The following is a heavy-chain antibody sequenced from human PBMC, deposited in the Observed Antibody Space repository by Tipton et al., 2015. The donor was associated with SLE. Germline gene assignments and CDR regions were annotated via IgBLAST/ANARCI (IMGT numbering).Heavy chain of an antibody. CDR3: ARVIQQQPWLYYYYYMDV. CDR1: GGSISSYY. CDR2: IYYSGST. D-gene: IGHD6-13*01. Sequence: LRLSCTVSGGSISSYYWSWIRQPPGKGLEWIGYIYYSGSTNYNPSLKSRVTISVDTSKNQFSLKLSSVTAADTAVYYCARVIQQQPWLYYYYYMDVWGKGTTVTVSS. J-gene: IGHJ6*03. V-gene: IGHV4-59*01.